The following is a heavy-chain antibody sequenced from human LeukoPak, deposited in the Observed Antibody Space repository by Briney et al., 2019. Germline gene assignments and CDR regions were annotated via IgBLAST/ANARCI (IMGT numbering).Heavy chain of an antibody. V-gene: IGHV3-7*01. J-gene: IGHJ4*02. CDR2: VNQAGTQK. CDR3: ARAPTSEQQLQFDY. Sequence: PGGSLRLSCAASGFTFSTQWMSWVRQAPGKGLEWVAIVNQAGTQKYYVDSVKGRFTISRDNAENSLYLQMNSLRTEDTAVYYCARAPTSEQQLQFDYWGQGTLVTVSS. D-gene: IGHD6-13*01. CDR1: GFTFSTQW.